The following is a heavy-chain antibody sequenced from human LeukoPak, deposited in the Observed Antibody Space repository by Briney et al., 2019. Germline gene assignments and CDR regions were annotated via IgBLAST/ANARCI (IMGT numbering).Heavy chain of an antibody. CDR1: GYSFTSYW. J-gene: IGHJ4*02. Sequence: GESLKISCKDSGYSFTSYWIGWVRQMPGKGLEWMGIIYPGDSDTRYSPSFQGQVTISADKSISTAYLQWSSLKASDTAMYYCARQLWDSSGYYYFDYWGQGTLVTVSS. D-gene: IGHD3-22*01. CDR2: IYPGDSDT. CDR3: ARQLWDSSGYYYFDY. V-gene: IGHV5-51*01.